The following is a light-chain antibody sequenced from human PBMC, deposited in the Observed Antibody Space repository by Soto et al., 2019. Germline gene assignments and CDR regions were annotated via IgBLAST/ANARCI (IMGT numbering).Light chain of an antibody. CDR2: GAS. V-gene: IGKV3-20*01. CDR3: QYYGCSCT. Sequence: EIVLTQSPGTLSLSPGERATLSCRASQSVSSSYLAWYQQKPGQAPRLLIYGASNRATGIPDRFSGSGSGTDFTLTISRLELAVFAGYSCQYYGCSCTFGQGTRV. J-gene: IGKJ1*01. CDR1: QSVSSSY.